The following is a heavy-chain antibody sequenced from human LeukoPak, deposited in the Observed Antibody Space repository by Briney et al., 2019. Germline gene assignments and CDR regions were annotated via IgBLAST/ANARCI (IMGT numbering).Heavy chain of an antibody. CDR2: IYTSGST. Sequence: ASETLSLTCAVSGGSISSGGYSWSWIRQPAGKGLEWIGRIYTSGSTNYNPSLKSRVTMSVDTSKNQFSLKLSSVTAADTAVYYCAREGLADEDDYSNFSFDYWGQGTLVTVSS. CDR3: AREGLADEDDYSNFSFDY. CDR1: GGSISSGGYS. D-gene: IGHD4-11*01. V-gene: IGHV4-61*02. J-gene: IGHJ4*02.